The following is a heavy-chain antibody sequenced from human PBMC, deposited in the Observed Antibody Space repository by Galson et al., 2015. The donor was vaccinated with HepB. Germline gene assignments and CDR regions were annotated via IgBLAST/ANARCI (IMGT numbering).Heavy chain of an antibody. CDR3: ARVSAARPGYYYYYYMDV. CDR1: GGSISSYY. J-gene: IGHJ6*03. Sequence: SETLSLTCTVSGGSISSYYWSWIRQPAGKGLEWIGRIYTSGSTNYNPSLKSRVTMSVDTSKNQFSLKLSSVTAADTAVYYCARVSAARPGYYYYYYMDVWGKGTTVTVSS. V-gene: IGHV4-4*07. D-gene: IGHD6-6*01. CDR2: IYTSGST.